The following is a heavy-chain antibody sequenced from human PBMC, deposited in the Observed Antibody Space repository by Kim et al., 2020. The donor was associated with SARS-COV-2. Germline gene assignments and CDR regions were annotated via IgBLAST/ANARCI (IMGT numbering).Heavy chain of an antibody. J-gene: IGHJ4*02. CDR3: ARLLPPPGRYFDY. V-gene: IGHV4-31*03. Sequence: SETLSLTCTVSGGSISSGGYYWSWIRQHPGKGLEWIGYIYYSGSTYYNPSLKSRVTISVDTSKNQFSLKLSSVTAADTAVYYCARLLPPPGRYFDYWGQGTLVTVSS. D-gene: IGHD5-18*01. CDR1: GGSISSGGYY. CDR2: IYYSGST.